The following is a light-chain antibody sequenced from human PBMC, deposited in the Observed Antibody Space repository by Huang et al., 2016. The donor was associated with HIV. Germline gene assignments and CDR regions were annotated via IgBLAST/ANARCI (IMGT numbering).Light chain of an antibody. CDR3: QQRSAWPLT. J-gene: IGKJ4*01. V-gene: IGKV3-11*01. CDR2: DAS. Sequence: EIVLTQSPATLSLSPGERATLSCRASQRVRSYLAWYQQKPGQAPRLLIYDASNRATGSPARFSGSGSGTDFTLTISNLQSEDFAVYYCQQRSAWPLTFGGGTKVEI. CDR1: QRVRSY.